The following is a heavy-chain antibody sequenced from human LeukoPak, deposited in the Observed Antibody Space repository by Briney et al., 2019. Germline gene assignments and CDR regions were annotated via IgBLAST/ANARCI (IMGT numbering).Heavy chain of an antibody. CDR3: ARLPPAVAAFDY. Sequence: SETLSLTCTVSGGSISSGDYYWSWIRQHPGKGLEWIGYIYYSGSTNYNPSLKSRVTISVDTSKNQFSLKLSSVTAADTAVYYCARLPPAVAAFDYWGQGTLVTVSS. J-gene: IGHJ4*02. CDR1: GGSISSGDYY. V-gene: IGHV4-61*08. D-gene: IGHD6-19*01. CDR2: IYYSGST.